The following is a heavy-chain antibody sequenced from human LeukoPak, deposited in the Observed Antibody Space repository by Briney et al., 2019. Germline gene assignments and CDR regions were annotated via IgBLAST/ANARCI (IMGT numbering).Heavy chain of an antibody. V-gene: IGHV7-4-1*02. CDR2: INTNTGNP. Sequence: GASVKVSCKASGYTFTSYAMNWVRQAPGQGLEWMGWINTNTGNPTYAQGFTGRFVFSLDTSVSTAYLQISSLKAEDTAVYYCARGGASLAAAGAYYYYYMDVWGKGNTVTVSS. D-gene: IGHD6-13*01. CDR1: GYTFTSYA. J-gene: IGHJ6*03. CDR3: ARGGASLAAAGAYYYYYMDV.